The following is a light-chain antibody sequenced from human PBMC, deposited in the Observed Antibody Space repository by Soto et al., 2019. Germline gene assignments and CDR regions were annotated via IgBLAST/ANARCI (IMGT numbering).Light chain of an antibody. V-gene: IGKV3D-20*02. CDR2: GAS. CDR3: QQRNNWPPVT. CDR1: QTVRSSY. Sequence: EIVLTQSPGTLSLSPGERATLSCRASQTVRSSYLVWYQQKPGQAPRLLIYGASSRATGIPDRFSGSGSGTDFTLTISSLEPEDFAVYYCQQRNNWPPVTFGGGTKVDI. J-gene: IGKJ4*01.